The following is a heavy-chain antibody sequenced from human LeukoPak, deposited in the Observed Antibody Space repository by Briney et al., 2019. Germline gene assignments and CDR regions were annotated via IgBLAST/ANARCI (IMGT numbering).Heavy chain of an antibody. V-gene: IGHV4-59*01. CDR3: ARGATMVRGVVPAYNWFDP. D-gene: IGHD3-10*01. Sequence: SETLSLTCTVSGGSISSYYWSWIRQPPGKGLEWIGYIYYSGSTNYNPSLKSRVTISVDTSKNQFSLKLSSMTAADTAVHYCARGATMVRGVVPAYNWFDPWGQGTLVTVSS. CDR1: GGSISSYY. CDR2: IYYSGST. J-gene: IGHJ5*02.